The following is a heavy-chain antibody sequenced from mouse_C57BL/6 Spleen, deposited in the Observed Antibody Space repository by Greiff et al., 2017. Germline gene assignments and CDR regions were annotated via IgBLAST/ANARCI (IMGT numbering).Heavy chain of an antibody. J-gene: IGHJ3*01. V-gene: IGHV1-76*01. CDR1: GYTFTDYY. Sequence: VQLQQSGAELVRPGASVKLSCKASGYTFTDYYINWVKQRPGQGLEWIARIYPGSGNTYYNEKFKGKATLTAEKSSSTAYMQLSSLTSEDSAVYFCARSYGSNYVGIWFAYWGQGTLVTVSA. D-gene: IGHD2-5*01. CDR2: IYPGSGNT. CDR3: ARSYGSNYVGIWFAY.